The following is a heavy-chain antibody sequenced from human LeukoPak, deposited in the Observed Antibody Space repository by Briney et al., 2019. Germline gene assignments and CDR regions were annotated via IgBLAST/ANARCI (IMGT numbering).Heavy chain of an antibody. CDR3: ARDLRDRLDY. CDR2: INQDGSEK. CDR1: GLTFSSYW. Sequence: GGSLTLSCAVSGLTFSSYWMSWVRQAPGKGLEWVANINQDGSEKYYVDSMKGRLTISRDNAKNSLYLQMNRLRAEDTAVYYCARDLRDRLDYWGQGTLVTVSS. J-gene: IGHJ4*02. V-gene: IGHV3-7*01.